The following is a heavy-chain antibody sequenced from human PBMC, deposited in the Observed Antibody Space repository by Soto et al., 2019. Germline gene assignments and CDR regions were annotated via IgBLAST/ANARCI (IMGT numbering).Heavy chain of an antibody. Sequence: PQTLTLPSPVLAGPPSPCACRVIPHTPGKGLEWIANIYYRGNTNYNPSLESRVTISIDTSKNQCSLKLNSLTAADTAVYYCARHSKKPGDFYYYYGMDVWGQGTTVT. CDR1: AGPPSPCA. V-gene: IGHV4-59*08. CDR2: IYYRGNT. J-gene: IGHJ6*02. CDR3: ARHSKKPGDFYYYYGMDV. D-gene: IGHD7-27*01.